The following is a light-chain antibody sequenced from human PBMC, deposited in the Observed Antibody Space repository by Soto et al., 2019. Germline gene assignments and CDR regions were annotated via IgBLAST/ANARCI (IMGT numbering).Light chain of an antibody. Sequence: QSALTQPPSASGSPGQSVTISCTGTSSDVGYYNYVSWYQQHPNKAPKLLIYEVSKRPSGVPDRFSGSKSGNTASLTVSGLQTEDEADYYCNSYAGSNNLVVFGGGTQLTVL. J-gene: IGLJ2*01. CDR3: NSYAGSNNLVV. V-gene: IGLV2-8*01. CDR1: SSDVGYYNY. CDR2: EVS.